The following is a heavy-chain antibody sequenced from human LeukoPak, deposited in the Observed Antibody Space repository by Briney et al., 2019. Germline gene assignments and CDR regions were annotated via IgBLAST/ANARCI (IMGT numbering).Heavy chain of an antibody. D-gene: IGHD6-19*01. CDR2: IWYDGSNK. CDR3: ARGMSSGRYAVDI. J-gene: IGHJ3*02. V-gene: IGHV3-33*01. CDR1: GFTFSSYG. Sequence: GGSLRLSCAASGFTFSSYGMHWVRQAPGKGLEWVAVIWYDGSNKYYADSVKGRFTISRDNSKNTLYLQMNSPRAEDTAVYYCARGMSSGRYAVDIWGQGTMVTVSS.